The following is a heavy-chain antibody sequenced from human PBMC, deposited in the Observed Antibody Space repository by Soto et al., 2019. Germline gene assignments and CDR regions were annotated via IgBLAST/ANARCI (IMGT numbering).Heavy chain of an antibody. CDR2: INAGNGNT. J-gene: IGHJ4*02. V-gene: IGHV1-3*01. CDR3: ARVRGDYSSGWYYFDY. CDR1: GYTFTSCA. Sequence: ASVKVSCKASGYTFTSCAMHWVRQAPGQRLEWMGWINAGNGNTKYSQKFQGRVTITRDTSASTAYMELSSLRSEDTAVYYCARVRGDYSSGWYYFDYWGQGTLVTVSS. D-gene: IGHD6-19*01.